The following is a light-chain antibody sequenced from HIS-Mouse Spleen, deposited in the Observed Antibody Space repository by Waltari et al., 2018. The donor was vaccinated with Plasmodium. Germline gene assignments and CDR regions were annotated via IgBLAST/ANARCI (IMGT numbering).Light chain of an antibody. Sequence: SYELTQPPSVSVSPGQTASITCSGDKLGDKYACWYQQKPGQSPVLVVYQDSMRPSGIPDRFSGHNSGNTATLTICGTQAMDEADYYCQAWDSSTVVFGGGTKLTVL. J-gene: IGLJ2*01. CDR3: QAWDSSTVV. V-gene: IGLV3-1*01. CDR1: KLGDKY. CDR2: QDS.